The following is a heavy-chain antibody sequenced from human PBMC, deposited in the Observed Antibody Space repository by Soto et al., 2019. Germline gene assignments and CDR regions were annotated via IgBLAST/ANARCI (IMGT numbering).Heavy chain of an antibody. CDR1: GGSISSYY. V-gene: IGHV4-59*08. CDR3: ARALILTGYYIHDAFDI. J-gene: IGHJ3*02. Sequence: PSETLSLTCAVSGGSISSYYWSWIRQPPGKGLEWIGYIYYSGSTNYNPSLKSRVTISVDTSKNQFSLKLNSMTTADTAVYYCARALILTGYYIHDAFDIWAKGQWSPS. CDR2: IYYSGST. D-gene: IGHD3-9*01.